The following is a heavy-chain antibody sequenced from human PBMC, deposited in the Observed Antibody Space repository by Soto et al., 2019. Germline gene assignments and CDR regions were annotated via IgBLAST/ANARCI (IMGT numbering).Heavy chain of an antibody. CDR2: INHSGST. CDR1: GGSFSGYY. Sequence: LSLTCAVYGGSFSGYYWSWIRQPPGKGLEWIGEINHSGSTNYNPSLKSRVTISVDTSKNQFSLKLSSVTAADTAVYYCARGRRGSGTTRVAVIWFDPWGQGTLVTVSS. D-gene: IGHD3-10*01. J-gene: IGHJ5*02. CDR3: ARGRRGSGTTRVAVIWFDP. V-gene: IGHV4-34*01.